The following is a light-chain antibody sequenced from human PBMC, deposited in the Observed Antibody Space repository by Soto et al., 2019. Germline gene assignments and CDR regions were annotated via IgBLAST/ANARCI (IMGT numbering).Light chain of an antibody. CDR3: QQYGTSPPLYT. Sequence: EIGLTQSPGTLSLSPGERATLSRRASQSVDSSYTAWYQQKPGQAPRLLIYGASNRATGIPDRFSGTGSGTDFTLTISRLDPEDFAVYYCQQYGTSPPLYTFGQGTKLEI. J-gene: IGKJ2*01. V-gene: IGKV3-20*01. CDR2: GAS. CDR1: QSVDSSY.